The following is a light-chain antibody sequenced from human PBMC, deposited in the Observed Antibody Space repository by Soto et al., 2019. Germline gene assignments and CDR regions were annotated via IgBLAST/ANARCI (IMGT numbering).Light chain of an antibody. CDR2: EDN. CDR1: SGSIASNS. Sequence: NFMLTQPHSVSESPGKTVTISCTRSSGSIASNSVQWYQQRPGSAPTTVIYEDNHRPSGVPDRFSSSIDSSSNSASLTISGLKTEDEADYYCQSFDSSNHWVLGGGTKVTVL. CDR3: QSFDSSNHWV. V-gene: IGLV6-57*04. J-gene: IGLJ3*02.